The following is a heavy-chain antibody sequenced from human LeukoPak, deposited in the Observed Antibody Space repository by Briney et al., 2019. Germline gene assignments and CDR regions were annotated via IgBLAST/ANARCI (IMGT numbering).Heavy chain of an antibody. Sequence: PGGSLRLYCTPSGVTFSSYSMNCLRQAPGKGLECVSHISASGTDMFCANSVKGRFTISRDNAKNSLYLKMNSLRDEDTAVYYCASSGSYRFDYWGQGTLVTVSS. J-gene: IGHJ4*02. V-gene: IGHV3-48*02. D-gene: IGHD1-26*01. CDR1: GVTFSSYS. CDR2: ISASGTDM. CDR3: ASSGSYRFDY.